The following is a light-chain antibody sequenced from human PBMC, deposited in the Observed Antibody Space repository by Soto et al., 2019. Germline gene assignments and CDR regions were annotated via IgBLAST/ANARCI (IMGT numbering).Light chain of an antibody. CDR3: QQRSNWPPL. J-gene: IGKJ5*01. CDR1: QSVSSSY. CDR2: DAS. Sequence: DIVLTQSPGTLSLPPGERTTLSCRASQSVSSSYLAWYQQKPGQAPRLLIYDASNRATGIPARFSGSGSGTDFTLTISSLEPEDFAVYYCQQRSNWPPLFGQGTRLEIK. V-gene: IGKV3D-20*02.